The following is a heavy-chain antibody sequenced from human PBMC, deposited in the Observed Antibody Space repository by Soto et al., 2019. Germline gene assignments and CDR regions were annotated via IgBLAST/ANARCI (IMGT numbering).Heavy chain of an antibody. V-gene: IGHV4-59*12. Sequence: SETLSLTCTVSGGSLSGFYWSWIRQPPGKAPEWIAYIYDSGSTNYNPSLRGRVTISVDTSKNQFSLKLSSVTAADTAVYYCARGRGYSYGYFDYWGQGTLVTVSS. CDR2: IYDSGST. D-gene: IGHD5-18*01. J-gene: IGHJ4*02. CDR3: ARGRGYSYGYFDY. CDR1: GGSLSGFY.